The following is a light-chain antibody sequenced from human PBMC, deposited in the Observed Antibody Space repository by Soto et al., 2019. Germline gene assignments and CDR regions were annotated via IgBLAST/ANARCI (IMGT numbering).Light chain of an antibody. CDR1: SSNIGSHT. V-gene: IGLV1-44*01. CDR3: AAWDDSLNGVV. CDR2: SNT. Sequence: QSVLTQPRSASGTPGQTIAISCSGGSSNIGSHTVNWYQQLPGTAPRLLIYSNTQRPSGVPDRFSGSKSGTSASLAISGLQSEYEGAYYCAAWDDSLNGVVFGGGTQLTVL. J-gene: IGLJ2*01.